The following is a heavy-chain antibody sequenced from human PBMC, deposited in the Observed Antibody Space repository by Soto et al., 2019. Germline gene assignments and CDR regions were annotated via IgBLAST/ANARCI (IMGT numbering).Heavy chain of an antibody. CDR2: IYPSDSDT. V-gene: IGHV5-51*01. Sequence: GESLKISCKGSGYNFAGYWIAWVRQMPGKGLELMGIIYPSDSDTRYRPSFQGQVTISADKSISSAYLQWSSLRASDTAMYYCARGGVSTRTFNYSRQGTPVTVSS. J-gene: IGHJ4*02. CDR3: ARGGVSTRTFNY. D-gene: IGHD3-3*01. CDR1: GYNFAGYW.